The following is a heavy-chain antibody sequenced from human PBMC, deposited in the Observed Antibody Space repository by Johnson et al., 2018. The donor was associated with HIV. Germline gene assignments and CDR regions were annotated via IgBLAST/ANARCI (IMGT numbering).Heavy chain of an antibody. V-gene: IGHV3-30-3*01. CDR3: AKVGSGYSSSS. Sequence: QVQLVESGGGVVQPGRSLRLSCAASGFTFSSYAMHWVRQAPGKGLEWVAVISYDGSNKYYADSVKGRFTISRDNSKNTLYLQMIRLRAEDTAVYYCAKVGSGYSSSSWGQGTMVTVSS. CDR2: ISYDGSNK. J-gene: IGHJ3*01. CDR1: GFTFSSYA. D-gene: IGHD6-13*01.